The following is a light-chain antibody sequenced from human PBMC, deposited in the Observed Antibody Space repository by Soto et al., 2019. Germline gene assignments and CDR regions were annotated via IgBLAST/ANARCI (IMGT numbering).Light chain of an antibody. CDR1: QTLSSRL. V-gene: IGKV3-20*01. CDR3: QHYGYSRT. CDR2: GSP. Sequence: IVLTQSPGPLSLSPGERANLSCRASQTLSSRLLAWSAQKPGQAPRLLIYGSPSRATDIPDRFSGSGSGTDFTLTISTLEPEDFAIYYCQHYGYSRTFGQGTKV. J-gene: IGKJ1*01.